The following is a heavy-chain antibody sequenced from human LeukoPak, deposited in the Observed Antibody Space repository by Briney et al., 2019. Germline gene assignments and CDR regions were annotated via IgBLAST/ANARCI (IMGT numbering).Heavy chain of an antibody. D-gene: IGHD3-9*01. J-gene: IGHJ4*02. Sequence: GGSLRLSCVASGFTFSSNGMHWVRQAPGKGLEWVTFIQYDGSNKYYADSVKGRFTISRDNSKNMLYLQMNSLRAEDTAVYYCAKEAVRGYFVGVGPTYYFDYWGQGALVTVSS. V-gene: IGHV3-30*02. CDR3: AKEAVRGYFVGVGPTYYFDY. CDR2: IQYDGSNK. CDR1: GFTFSSNG.